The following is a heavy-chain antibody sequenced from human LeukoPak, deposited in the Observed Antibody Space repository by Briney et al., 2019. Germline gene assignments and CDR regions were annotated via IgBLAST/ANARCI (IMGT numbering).Heavy chain of an antibody. CDR3: VRRDTGWNYFDY. CDR1: GGSINSHY. J-gene: IGHJ4*02. D-gene: IGHD6-19*01. CDR2: IYYTGKI. Sequence: SETLSLTCAVSGGSINSHYWGWIRQPPGKGLQWIGDIYYTGKINYNPSLKSRVTITLDTSKDHLSLDLTSVLAADTAIYYCVRRDTGWNYFDYWGQGILVTVSS. V-gene: IGHV4-59*08.